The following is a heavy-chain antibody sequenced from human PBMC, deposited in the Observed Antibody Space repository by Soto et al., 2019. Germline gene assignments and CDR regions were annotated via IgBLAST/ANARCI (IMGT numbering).Heavy chain of an antibody. J-gene: IGHJ5*02. V-gene: IGHV3-9*01. Sequence: EVQLVESGGGLVQPGRSLRLSCAASGFTFDNCGMHWVRQAPGKGLGWVSGISWDSGTIGYADSVKGRFIISRDDAKNSLYLQMNSLRGEDTALYYCVQGRYPTMATPLDHWGQGTLVTVSS. CDR3: VQGRYPTMATPLDH. CDR1: GFTFDNCG. CDR2: ISWDSGTI. D-gene: IGHD5-12*01.